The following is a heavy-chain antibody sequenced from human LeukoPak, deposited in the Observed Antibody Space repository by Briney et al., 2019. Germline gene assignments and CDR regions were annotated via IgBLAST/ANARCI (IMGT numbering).Heavy chain of an antibody. J-gene: IGHJ4*02. V-gene: IGHV4-59*12. CDR3: ARKRASLYYYDSSGRFDY. D-gene: IGHD3-22*01. Sequence: PSETLSLTCTVSGGSISSYYWSWIRQPPGKGLEWIGYIYYSGSTNYNPSLKSRVTISVDTSKNQFSLKLSSVTAADTAVYYCARKRASLYYYDSSGRFDYWGQGTLVTVSS. CDR1: GGSISSYY. CDR2: IYYSGST.